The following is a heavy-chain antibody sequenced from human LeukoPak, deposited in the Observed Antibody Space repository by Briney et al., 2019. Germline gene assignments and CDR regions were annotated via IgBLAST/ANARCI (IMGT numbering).Heavy chain of an antibody. D-gene: IGHD6-19*01. Sequence: ASVKVSCKASGCTFTSYGISWVRQAPGQGLEWMGWISAYNGNTNYAQKLQGRVTMTTDTSTSTAYMELRSLRSDDTAVYYCARPPMYSSGWYWFDPWGQGTLVTVSS. CDR3: ARPPMYSSGWYWFDP. V-gene: IGHV1-18*01. J-gene: IGHJ5*02. CDR2: ISAYNGNT. CDR1: GCTFTSYG.